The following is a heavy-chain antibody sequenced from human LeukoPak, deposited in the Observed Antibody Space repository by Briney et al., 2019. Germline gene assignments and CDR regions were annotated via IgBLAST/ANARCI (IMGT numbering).Heavy chain of an antibody. V-gene: IGHV1-2*02. CDR3: ASLLSIGADY. D-gene: IGHD3-3*02. CDR1: GYTLTELS. CDR2: INPNSGDT. Sequence: ASVKVSCKVSGYTLTELSMHWVRQAPGQGLEWMGWINPNSGDTNYAQKFQGRVTMTRDTSISTAYMELTRLRSDDTAVYYCASLLSIGADYWGQGTLVTVSS. J-gene: IGHJ4*02.